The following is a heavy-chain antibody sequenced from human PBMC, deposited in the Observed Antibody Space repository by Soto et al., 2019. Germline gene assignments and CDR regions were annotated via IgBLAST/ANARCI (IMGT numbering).Heavy chain of an antibody. V-gene: IGHV3-43*01. D-gene: IGHD1-26*01. CDR1: GFTFDDYT. Sequence: GVPLRLSCAASGFTFDDYTMHCVRQAPGKGLEWVSLISWDGGSTYYADSVKGRFTISRDNSKNSLYLQMNSLRTEDTALYYCAKDIFYRPPMSNYGMDVWGQGTTVTVSS. CDR3: AKDIFYRPPMSNYGMDV. J-gene: IGHJ6*02. CDR2: ISWDGGST.